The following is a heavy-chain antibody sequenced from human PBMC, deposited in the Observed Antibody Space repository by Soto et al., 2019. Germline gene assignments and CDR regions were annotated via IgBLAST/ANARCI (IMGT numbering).Heavy chain of an antibody. D-gene: IGHD6-25*01. Sequence: QVQLVESGGGVVQPGRSLRLSCAASGFTFSSYAMHWVRQAPGKGLEWVAVISYDGSNKYYADSVKGRFTISRDNSKNTVYLQMNSRRAEDTAVYYCARDPAKSWYFDLWGRGTLVTVSS. CDR3: ARDPAKSWYFDL. CDR2: ISYDGSNK. J-gene: IGHJ2*01. CDR1: GFTFSSYA. V-gene: IGHV3-30-3*01.